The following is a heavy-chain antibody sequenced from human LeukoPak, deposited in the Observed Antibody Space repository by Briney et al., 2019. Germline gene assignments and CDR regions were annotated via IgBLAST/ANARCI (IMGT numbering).Heavy chain of an antibody. Sequence: GGSLRLSCAASGFTFSSYSMNWVRQAPGKGLEWVSYISSSSSTIYYADSVKGRFTISRDNSKNTLYLQMNSLRAEDTAVYYCASALTDAFDIWGQGTMVTVSS. D-gene: IGHD3-9*01. J-gene: IGHJ3*02. CDR2: ISSSSSTI. CDR3: ASALTDAFDI. V-gene: IGHV3-48*01. CDR1: GFTFSSYS.